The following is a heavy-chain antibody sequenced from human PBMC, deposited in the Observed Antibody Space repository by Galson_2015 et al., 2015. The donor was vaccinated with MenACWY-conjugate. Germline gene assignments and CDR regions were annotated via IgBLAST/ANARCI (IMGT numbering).Heavy chain of an antibody. CDR1: GYSFTSYW. J-gene: IGHJ4*02. V-gene: IGHV5-10-1*01. Sequence: QSGAEVKKPGESLRISCKGSGYSFTSYWISWVRQMPGKGLEWMGRIDPSDSYTNYSPSFQGHVTISADKSISTAYLQWSSLKASDTAMYYCAITGVTSGRPQRNDYWGQGTLVTVSS. D-gene: IGHD1-26*01. CDR2: IDPSDSYT. CDR3: AITGVTSGRPQRNDY.